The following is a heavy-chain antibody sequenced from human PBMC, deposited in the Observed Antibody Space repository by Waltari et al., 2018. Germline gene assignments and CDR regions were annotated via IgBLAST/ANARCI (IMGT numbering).Heavy chain of an antibody. CDR3: AREEQIAVADSYYYYGMDV. Sequence: QVQLVQSGAEVKKPGASVKVSCKASGYTFTSYYMHWVRQAPGQGLEWMGRINPSGGSTSYAQKFQGRVTMTRDTSTSTVYMELSSLRSEDTAVYYCAREEQIAVADSYYYYGMDVWGQGTTVTVSS. CDR2: INPSGGST. V-gene: IGHV1-46*01. CDR1: GYTFTSYY. J-gene: IGHJ6*02. D-gene: IGHD6-19*01.